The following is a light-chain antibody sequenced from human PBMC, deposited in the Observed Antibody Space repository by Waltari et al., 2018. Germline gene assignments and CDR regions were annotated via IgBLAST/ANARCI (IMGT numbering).Light chain of an antibody. V-gene: IGLV2-14*03. CDR3: SSYISSSTLEL. CDR2: DVS. CDR1: SSDVGAYNY. Sequence: QSALTQPASVSGSPGQSITISCTGTSSDVGAYNYVSWYQQPPGKAPNPIIFDVSDRPSGVSSRFSGSKSGNTASLTISGLQAQDEADYYCSSYISSSTLELFGGGTSLTVL. J-gene: IGLJ2*01.